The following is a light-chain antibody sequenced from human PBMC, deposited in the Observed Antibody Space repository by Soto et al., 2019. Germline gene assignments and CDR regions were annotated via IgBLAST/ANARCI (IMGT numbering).Light chain of an antibody. CDR2: SNN. CDR1: SSNIGSNT. CDR3: SAWDESLNARYV. Sequence: QSVLTQPPSASGTPGQRVTISCSGRSSNIGSNTVNWYQQLPGTAPKLLIYSNNQRPSGVPDRFSGSKSGTSASLAISGLQSEDEADYYCSAWDESLNARYVFGPGTKVTVL. V-gene: IGLV1-44*01. J-gene: IGLJ1*01.